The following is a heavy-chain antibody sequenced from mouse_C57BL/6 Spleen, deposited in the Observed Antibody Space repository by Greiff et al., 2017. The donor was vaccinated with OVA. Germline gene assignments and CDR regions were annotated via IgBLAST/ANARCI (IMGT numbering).Heavy chain of an antibody. D-gene: IGHD1-1*01. CDR3: ARLPYYYGSSLYAMDY. V-gene: IGHV1-18*01. Sequence: DVQLQESGPELVKPGASVKIPCKASGYTFTDYNMDWVKQSHGKSLEWIGDINPNNGGTIYNQKFKGKATLTVAKSSSTAYMELRSLTSEDTAVYYCARLPYYYGSSLYAMDYWGQGTSVTVSA. CDR1: GYTFTDYN. CDR2: INPNNGGT. J-gene: IGHJ4*01.